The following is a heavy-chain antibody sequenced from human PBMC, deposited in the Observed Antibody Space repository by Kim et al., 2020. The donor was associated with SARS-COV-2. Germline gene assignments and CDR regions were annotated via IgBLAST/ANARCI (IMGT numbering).Heavy chain of an antibody. CDR2: ISYDGSNK. V-gene: IGHV3-30*18. CDR1: GFTFSSYG. D-gene: IGHD3-3*01. Sequence: GGSLRLSCAASGFTFSSYGMHWVRQAPGKGLEWVAVISYDGSNKYYADSVKGRFTISRDNSKNTLYLQMNSLRAEDTAVYYCAKDPEFGVVIIPLGSGFGHFDYWGQGTLVTVSS. J-gene: IGHJ4*02. CDR3: AKDPEFGVVIIPLGSGFGHFDY.